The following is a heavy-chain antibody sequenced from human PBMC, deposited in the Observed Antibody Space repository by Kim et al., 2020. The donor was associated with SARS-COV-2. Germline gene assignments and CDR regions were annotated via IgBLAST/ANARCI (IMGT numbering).Heavy chain of an antibody. D-gene: IGHD2-21*01. CDR3: TTDVVVVVRYNNDY. Sequence: AAPVKGRFTISRDDSKNTLYLQMNSLKTEDTAVYYCTTDVVVVVRYNNDYWGQGTLVTVSS. V-gene: IGHV3-15*01. J-gene: IGHJ4*02.